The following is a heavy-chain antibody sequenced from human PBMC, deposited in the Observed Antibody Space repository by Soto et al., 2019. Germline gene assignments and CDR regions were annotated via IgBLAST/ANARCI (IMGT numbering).Heavy chain of an antibody. CDR1: GFTFSSYG. J-gene: IGHJ4*02. Sequence: GGSLRLSCAASGFTFSSYGMHWVRQAPGKGLEWVAVISYDGSNKYYADSVKGRSTISRDNSKNTLYLQMNSLRAEDTAVYYCAKDHPRYCSGGSCYYFDYWGQGTLVTVSS. D-gene: IGHD2-15*01. CDR2: ISYDGSNK. CDR3: AKDHPRYCSGGSCYYFDY. V-gene: IGHV3-30*18.